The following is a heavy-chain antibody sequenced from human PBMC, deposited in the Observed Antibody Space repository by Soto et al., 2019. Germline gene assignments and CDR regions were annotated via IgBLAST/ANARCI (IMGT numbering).Heavy chain of an antibody. D-gene: IGHD3-3*01. CDR1: GYTFTSYY. CDR2: INPSGGSA. J-gene: IGHJ5*02. V-gene: IGHV1-46*01. CDR3: ARVITICGVVIINWFDP. Sequence: ASVKVSCKASGYTFTSYYMHWMRQAPGQGLEWMGIINPSGGSASYAQKFQGRVTMTRDTSTSTVYMELSSLGSEDTAVYYCARVITICGVVIINWFDPWGQGTLGTVSS.